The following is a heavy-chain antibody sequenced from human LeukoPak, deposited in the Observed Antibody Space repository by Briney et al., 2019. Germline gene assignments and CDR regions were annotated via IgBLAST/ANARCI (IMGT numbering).Heavy chain of an antibody. CDR1: GYTFTSYA. Sequence: ASVKVSCKASGYTFTSYAMHWVRQAPGQRLEWMGWVNAGNGNTKYSQKFQGRVIITRDTSASTAYMELSSLRSEDTAVYYCARDARGSSHVWGSYRPYSFDYWGQGTLVTVSS. D-gene: IGHD3-16*02. V-gene: IGHV1-3*01. J-gene: IGHJ4*02. CDR2: VNAGNGNT. CDR3: ARDARGSSHVWGSYRPYSFDY.